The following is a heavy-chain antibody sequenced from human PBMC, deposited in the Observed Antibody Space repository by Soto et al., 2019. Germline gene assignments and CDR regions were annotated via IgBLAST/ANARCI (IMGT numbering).Heavy chain of an antibody. CDR3: ARDFGGDQTPEGY. CDR1: GFTFSSYS. Sequence: PGGSLRLSCAASGFTFSSYSMNWVRQAPGKGLEWVSSISSSSSYIYYADSVKGRFTISRDNAKNSLYLQMNSLRAEDTAVYYCARDFGGDQTPEGYWGQGTLVTVSS. CDR2: ISSSSSYI. J-gene: IGHJ4*02. D-gene: IGHD2-21*02. V-gene: IGHV3-21*01.